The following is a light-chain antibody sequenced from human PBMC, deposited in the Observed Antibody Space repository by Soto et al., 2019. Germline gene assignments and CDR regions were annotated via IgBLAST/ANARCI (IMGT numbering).Light chain of an antibody. V-gene: IGKV3-20*01. CDR2: GAS. J-gene: IGKJ5*01. CDR1: QSVSSSY. CDR3: QQYGSSPPIT. Sequence: EIVLTQSPGTLSLSPGERATLSCRASQSVSSSYLAWYQQKPGQAPRLLIYGASSRATGIPDRFSGSGSGTDFTLTISRLEPEDFPVYYCQQYGSSPPITFGQWTRLEI.